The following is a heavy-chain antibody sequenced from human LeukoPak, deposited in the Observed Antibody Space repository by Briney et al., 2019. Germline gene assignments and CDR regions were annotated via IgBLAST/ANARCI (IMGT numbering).Heavy chain of an antibody. Sequence: ASGKVSCKASGYTFTSYYMHWVRQAPGRGLEGMGIINPSGGSTSYAQKFQGRVTMTRDTSTSTVYMELSSLRSEDTAVYYCARYLSGLSPFDYWGQGTLVTVSS. D-gene: IGHD6-19*01. CDR3: ARYLSGLSPFDY. J-gene: IGHJ4*02. V-gene: IGHV1-46*01. CDR1: GYTFTSYY. CDR2: INPSGGST.